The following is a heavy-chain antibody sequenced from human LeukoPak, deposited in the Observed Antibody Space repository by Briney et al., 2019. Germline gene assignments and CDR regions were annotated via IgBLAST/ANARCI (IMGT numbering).Heavy chain of an antibody. V-gene: IGHV4-59*01. Sequence: PSETLSLTCTVSGASLTDYDWSWIRQSPGKGLEWSSYIHHSGNSDYNPSLRSRVTTSLDTSKNQFSLNLISVTAADTAVYYCTRGHWGLQSWSQGTLVTVSS. CDR1: GASLTDYD. CDR2: IHHSGNS. CDR3: TRGHWGLQS. J-gene: IGHJ5*02. D-gene: IGHD7-27*01.